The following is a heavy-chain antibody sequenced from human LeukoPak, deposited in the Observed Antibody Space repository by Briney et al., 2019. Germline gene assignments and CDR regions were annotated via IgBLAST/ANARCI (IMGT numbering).Heavy chain of an antibody. D-gene: IGHD2-2*01. J-gene: IGHJ4*02. Sequence: GGSLRLSCAASGFTFDDYGMSWVRQAPGKGLERVSGINWNGGSTGYADSVKGRFTISRDNAKNSLYLQMNSLRAEDTALYYCARDLGYCSSTSCSYPVDYWGQGTLVTVSS. CDR3: ARDLGYCSSTSCSYPVDY. CDR1: GFTFDDYG. V-gene: IGHV3-20*04. CDR2: INWNGGST.